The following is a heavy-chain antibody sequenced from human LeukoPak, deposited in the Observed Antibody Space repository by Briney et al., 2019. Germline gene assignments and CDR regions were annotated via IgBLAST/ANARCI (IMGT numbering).Heavy chain of an antibody. CDR3: ARQEVGYSSRGSPYYFDY. Sequence: SETLSLTCAVSGYSISSGYYWGWIRQPLGKGLEWIGSIYHSGSTYYNPSLKSRVTISVDTSKNQFSLKLSSVTAADTAVYYCARQEVGYSSRGSPYYFDYWGQGTLVTVSS. CDR1: GYSISSGYY. V-gene: IGHV4-38-2*01. D-gene: IGHD6-13*01. J-gene: IGHJ4*02. CDR2: IYHSGST.